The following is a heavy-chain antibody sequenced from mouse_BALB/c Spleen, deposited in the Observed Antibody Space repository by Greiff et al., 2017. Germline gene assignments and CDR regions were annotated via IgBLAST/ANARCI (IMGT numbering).Heavy chain of an antibody. CDR2: ISYSGST. Sequence: VQLQQSGPGLVKPSQSLSLTCTVTGYSITSDYAWNWIRQFPGNKLEWMGYISYSGSTSYNPSLKSRISITRDTSKNQFFLQLNSVTTEDTATYYCARLGDYDGRAWFAYWGQGTLVTVSA. J-gene: IGHJ3*01. D-gene: IGHD2-4*01. CDR1: GYSITSDYA. CDR3: ARLGDYDGRAWFAY. V-gene: IGHV3-2*02.